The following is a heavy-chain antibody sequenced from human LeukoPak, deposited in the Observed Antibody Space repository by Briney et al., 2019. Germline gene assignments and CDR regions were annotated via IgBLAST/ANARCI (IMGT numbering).Heavy chain of an antibody. CDR1: GASISSNNW. D-gene: IGHD6-19*01. Sequence: SETLSLTCAVSGASISSNNWWWSWVRQPPGKGLEWIGEIYHSGSTNYNPSLKSRVTMSVDKSKNQFSLKLSSVTAADTAVYYCARETSSGWTSLFDYWGQGTLVTVSS. J-gene: IGHJ4*02. V-gene: IGHV4-4*02. CDR2: IYHSGST. CDR3: ARETSSGWTSLFDY.